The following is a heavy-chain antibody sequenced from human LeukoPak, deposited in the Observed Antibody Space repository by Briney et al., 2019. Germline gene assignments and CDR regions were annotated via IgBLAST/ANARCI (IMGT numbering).Heavy chain of an antibody. Sequence: ASVKVSCKASGYTFTGYYMHWVRQAPGQGLEWMGWINPNSGGTNYAQKFQGRVTMTRNTSISTAYMELSSLRSEDTAVYYCARVLKGAMKTKGLYYMDVWGKGTTVTVSS. D-gene: IGHD2-2*01. CDR3: ARVLKGAMKTKGLYYMDV. CDR2: INPNSGGT. CDR1: GYTFTGYY. J-gene: IGHJ6*03. V-gene: IGHV1-2*02.